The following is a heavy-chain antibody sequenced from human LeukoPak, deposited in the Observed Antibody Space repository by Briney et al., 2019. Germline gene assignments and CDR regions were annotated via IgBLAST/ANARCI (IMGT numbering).Heavy chain of an antibody. D-gene: IGHD3-3*01. V-gene: IGHV4-31*03. J-gene: IGHJ5*02. CDR1: GGSISSGGYY. CDR2: IYHSGST. Sequence: SETLSLTCTVSGGSISSGGYYWSWIRQHPGKGLEWIGYIYHSGSTYYNPSLKSRVTISVDTSKNQFSLKLSSVTAADTAVYYCARGPYDFWSGLVWFDPWGQGTLVTVSS. CDR3: ARGPYDFWSGLVWFDP.